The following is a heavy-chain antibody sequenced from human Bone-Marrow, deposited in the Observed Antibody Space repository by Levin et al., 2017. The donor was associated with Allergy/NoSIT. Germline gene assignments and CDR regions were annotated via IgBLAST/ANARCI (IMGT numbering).Heavy chain of an antibody. Sequence: GGSLRLSCAASGFTFSSYGMHWVRQAPGKGLEWVAVISYDGSNKYYADSVKGRFTISRDNSKNTLYLQMNSLRAEDTAVYYCAKDYGPHSHCSGGSCYSSYYYYGMDVWGQGTTVTVSS. CDR1: GFTFSSYG. CDR3: AKDYGPHSHCSGGSCYSSYYYYGMDV. CDR2: ISYDGSNK. J-gene: IGHJ6*02. V-gene: IGHV3-30*18. D-gene: IGHD2-15*01.